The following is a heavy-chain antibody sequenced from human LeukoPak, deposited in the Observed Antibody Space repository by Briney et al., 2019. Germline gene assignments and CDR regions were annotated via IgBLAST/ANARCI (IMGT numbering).Heavy chain of an antibody. CDR1: GFTFSSYA. CDR2: ISGGGDNT. V-gene: IGHV3-23*01. CDR3: AREDIPMVLSLDH. Sequence: GGSLRLSCAASGFTFSSYAMSWVRQAPGKGLEWVSAISGGGDNTYYADSVRGRFTVSRDDSKNTLYVQMTSLRAEDTAVYYCAREDIPMVLSLDHWGQGTLVTVSS. J-gene: IGHJ4*02. D-gene: IGHD3-10*01.